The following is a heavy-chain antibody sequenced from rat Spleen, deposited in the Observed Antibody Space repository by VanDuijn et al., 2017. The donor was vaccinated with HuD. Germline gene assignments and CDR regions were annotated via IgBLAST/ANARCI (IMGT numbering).Heavy chain of an antibody. J-gene: IGHJ2*01. CDR2: INYDGSST. V-gene: IGHV5-46*01. Sequence: EVQLVESGGGLVQPGRSTKLSCAASGFTFSRFPMAWVRQAPTKGLEWVATINYDGSSTFYRDSVRDRFTISRDNAKGTLSLQMNILRSEDTATYYCTRGGNYDFDYWGQGVMVTVSS. CDR1: GFTFSRFP. D-gene: IGHD1-10*01. CDR3: TRGGNYDFDY.